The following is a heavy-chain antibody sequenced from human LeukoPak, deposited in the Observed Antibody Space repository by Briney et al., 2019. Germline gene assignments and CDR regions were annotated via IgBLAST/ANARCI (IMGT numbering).Heavy chain of an antibody. CDR2: ISTTGSTT. CDR1: GFTFSSYA. V-gene: IGHV3-23*01. J-gene: IGHJ4*02. D-gene: IGHD3-3*01. CDR3: ATYDLWTTYYTFQY. Sequence: GSLRLSCAASGFTFSSYAMSWVRQAPGKGLEWVSSISTTGSTTYYADSVRGRFSISRDNSQNTLSLQMDSLTAADTAVYSCATYDLWTTYYTFQYWGQGTLVSVSS.